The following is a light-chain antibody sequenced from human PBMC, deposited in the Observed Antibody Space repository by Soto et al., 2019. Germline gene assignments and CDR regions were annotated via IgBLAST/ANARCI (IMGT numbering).Light chain of an antibody. CDR2: GAS. CDR1: QSVSTN. Sequence: IVMTQSPATLSVSPGERATLSCRASQSVSTNLAWYQHKPGQAPRLLIHGASTRATGIPARFSGSGSGTEFTLTISNLQSEDFAVYYCQQYNNCPPWTFGQGTKVEIK. J-gene: IGKJ1*01. CDR3: QQYNNCPPWT. V-gene: IGKV3-15*01.